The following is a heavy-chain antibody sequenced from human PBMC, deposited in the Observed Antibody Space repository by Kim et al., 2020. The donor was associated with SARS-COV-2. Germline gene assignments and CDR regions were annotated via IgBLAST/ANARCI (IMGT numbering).Heavy chain of an antibody. CDR3: ARDRALTTVNYYYGLDV. CDR2: MAYDGTNE. Sequence: GGSLRLSCAASGFTFSNSAMHWVRQAPGKGLEWVAVMAYDGTNEDYADSVKGRFTISRDNSKNTLYLQMNSLRVEDTAVYYCARDRALTTVNYYYGLDVWGQGTTLPVSS. J-gene: IGHJ6*02. D-gene: IGHD4-17*01. V-gene: IGHV3-30-3*01. CDR1: GFTFSNSA.